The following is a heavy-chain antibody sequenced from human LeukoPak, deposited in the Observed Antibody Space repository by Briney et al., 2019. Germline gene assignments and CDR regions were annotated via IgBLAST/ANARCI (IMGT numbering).Heavy chain of an antibody. J-gene: IGHJ4*02. Sequence: GGSLRLSCAASGFTISSNSMSWVRQAPGKGLEWVSIIYSGGSTYYADSVKGRFTISRDNSKNTLYLQMNSLRAEDTAVYYCARDSPRTGRYFDWLLFDYWGQGTLVTVSS. CDR1: GFTISSNS. CDR3: ARDSPRTGRYFDWLLFDY. CDR2: IYSGGST. D-gene: IGHD3-9*01. V-gene: IGHV3-66*01.